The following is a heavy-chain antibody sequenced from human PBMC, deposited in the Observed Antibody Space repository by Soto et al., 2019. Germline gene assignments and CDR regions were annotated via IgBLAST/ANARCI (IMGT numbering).Heavy chain of an antibody. D-gene: IGHD3-3*01. J-gene: IGHJ3*02. CDR1: GGSISSGDYY. V-gene: IGHV4-30-4*01. CDR3: ARVSITIFGVVIIGDAFDI. Sequence: SETLSLTCTVSGGSISSGDYYWSWIRQPPGKGLEWIGYIYYSGSTYYNPSLKSRVTISVDTSKNQFSLKLSSVTAADTAVYYCARVSITIFGVVIIGDAFDIWGQGTMVTVSS. CDR2: IYYSGST.